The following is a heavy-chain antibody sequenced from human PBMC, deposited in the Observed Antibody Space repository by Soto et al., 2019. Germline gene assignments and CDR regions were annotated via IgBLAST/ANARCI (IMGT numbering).Heavy chain of an antibody. CDR3: ARDLLAAAGYDYYYYMDV. J-gene: IGHJ6*03. CDR2: IYYSGST. CDR1: GGSISSYY. Sequence: SETLSLTCTVSGGSISSYYWSWIRQPPGKGLEWIGYIYYSGSTNYNPSLKSRVTISVDTSKNQFSLKLSSVTAADTAVYYCARDLLAAAGYDYYYYMDVWGKGTTVTVSS. V-gene: IGHV4-59*01. D-gene: IGHD6-13*01.